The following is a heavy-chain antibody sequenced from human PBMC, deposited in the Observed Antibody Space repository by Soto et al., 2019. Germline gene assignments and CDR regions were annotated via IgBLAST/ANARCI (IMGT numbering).Heavy chain of an antibody. Sequence: ASVKVSCKASGYTFTSYDINWVRQAAGHGLEWMGWMDPKSGYTDYSQKFQGRVTMTRNTSISTAYMELSSLRSEDTAVYYCARGRGWRDNWGQGTLVTVSS. CDR3: ARGRGWRDN. D-gene: IGHD6-19*01. J-gene: IGHJ4*02. CDR1: GYTFTSYD. V-gene: IGHV1-8*01. CDR2: MDPKSGYT.